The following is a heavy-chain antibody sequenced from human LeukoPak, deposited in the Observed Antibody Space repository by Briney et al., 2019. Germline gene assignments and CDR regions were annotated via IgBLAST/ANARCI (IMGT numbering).Heavy chain of an antibody. CDR2: IKSKTDGGTT. Sequence: GGSLRLSCEASGFTFSSYSMNWVRQAPGKGLEWVGRIKSKTDGGTTDYAAPVKGRFTISRDDSKNTLYLQMNSLKTEDTAVYYCTTDILYDYDYVWGSYRSDYWGQGTLVTVSS. D-gene: IGHD3-16*02. J-gene: IGHJ4*02. CDR1: GFTFSSYS. V-gene: IGHV3-15*01. CDR3: TTDILYDYDYVWGSYRSDY.